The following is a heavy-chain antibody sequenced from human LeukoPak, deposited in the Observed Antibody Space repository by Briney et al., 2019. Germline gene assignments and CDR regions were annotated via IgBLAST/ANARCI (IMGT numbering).Heavy chain of an antibody. CDR2: IYSGGST. J-gene: IGHJ4*02. Sequence: GGSLRLSCAASGFTVSSNYMSWVRQAPGKGLEWVSVIYSGGSTYYADSVKGRFTISRDNSKNTLYLQMNSLRAEDTAVYYCARDQSRQSSSRYFDYWGQGTLVTVSS. CDR1: GFTVSSNY. CDR3: ARDQSRQSSSRYFDY. D-gene: IGHD6-13*01. V-gene: IGHV3-66*01.